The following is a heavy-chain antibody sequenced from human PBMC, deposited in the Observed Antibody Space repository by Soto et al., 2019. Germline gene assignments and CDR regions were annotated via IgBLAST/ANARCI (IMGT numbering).Heavy chain of an antibody. CDR2: ISASGRST. CDR3: TRPLAYQMPSFWYFDL. D-gene: IGHD2-2*01. V-gene: IGHV3-23*01. Sequence: EEQVLESGGGLVQPGGSLRLSCAASGFSFGSYVMTWVRQAPGKGPEWVSGISASGRSTYYADSVKGRFTVSRDNSKNTLYLDMNTPTVEDTAVYFCTRPLAYQMPSFWYFDLWGRGTLVTVSP. CDR1: GFSFGSYV. J-gene: IGHJ2*01.